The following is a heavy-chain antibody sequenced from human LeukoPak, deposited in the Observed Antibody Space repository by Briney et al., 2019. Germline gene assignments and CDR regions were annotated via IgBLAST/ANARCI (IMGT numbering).Heavy chain of an antibody. CDR2: ISDSSDSNRVI. J-gene: IGHJ1*01. CDR3: AKESSAGKTSGYFQH. V-gene: IGHV3-11*04. CDR1: GFTFSDFY. D-gene: IGHD6-13*01. Sequence: GGSLRLSCAASGFTFSDFYMSWIRQAPGKGLEWVSYISDSSDSNRVIYYADSVKGRFTISRDNAKNSLYLQMNSLRAEDTAVYYCAKESSAGKTSGYFQHWGQGTLVTVSS.